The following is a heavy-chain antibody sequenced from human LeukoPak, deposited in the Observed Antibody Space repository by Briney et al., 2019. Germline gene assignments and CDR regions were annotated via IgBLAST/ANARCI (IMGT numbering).Heavy chain of an antibody. CDR2: LYSAGST. D-gene: IGHD1-1*01. CDR3: ARWTNFHAFDI. CDR1: EFSVKYNY. Sequence: GGSLRLSCAASEFSVKYNYMTWVRQAPGKGLEWVSLLYSAGSTNYADSVKGRFTISRDDSKNTAYLQMNSLRAEDTAVYYCARWTNFHAFDIWGQGTLVTVSS. V-gene: IGHV3-53*01. J-gene: IGHJ3*02.